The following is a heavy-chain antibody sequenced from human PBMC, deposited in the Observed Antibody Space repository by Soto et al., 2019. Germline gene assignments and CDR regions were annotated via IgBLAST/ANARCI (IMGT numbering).Heavy chain of an antibody. CDR1: GGSFSGYY. CDR3: ARVTLITIFGVVTYNWFDP. Sequence: QVQLQQWGAGLLKPSETLSLTCAVYGGSFSGYYWSWIRQPPGKGLEWIGEINHSGSTNYNPSLKSRVTISVDTSKNQFSLKLSSVTAADTAVYYCARVTLITIFGVVTYNWFDPWGQGTLVTVSS. CDR2: INHSGST. D-gene: IGHD3-3*01. J-gene: IGHJ5*02. V-gene: IGHV4-34*01.